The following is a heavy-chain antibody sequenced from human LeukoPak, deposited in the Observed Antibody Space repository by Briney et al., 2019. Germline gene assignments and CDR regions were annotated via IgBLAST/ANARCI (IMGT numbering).Heavy chain of an antibody. D-gene: IGHD6-19*01. CDR3: AREDSSGWSSGHYYGMDV. CDR1: GYTFTGYY. J-gene: IGHJ6*04. V-gene: IGHV1-2*04. CDR2: INPNSGGT. Sequence: WASVKVSCKASGYTFTGYYMHWVRQASGQGLEWMGWINPNSGGTNYAQKFQGWVTMTRDTSISTAYMELSRLRSDDTAVYYCAREDSSGWSSGHYYGMDVWGKGTTVTVSS.